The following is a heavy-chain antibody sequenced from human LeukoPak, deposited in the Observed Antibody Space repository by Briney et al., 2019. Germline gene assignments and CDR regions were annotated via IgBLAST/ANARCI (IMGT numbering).Heavy chain of an antibody. CDR2: ISGSGGST. Sequence: GGSLRLSCAASGFTFSSYAMSWVRQAPGKGLEWVSAISGSGGSTYYVDSVKGRFTISRDNSKNTLYLQMNSLRAEDTAVYYCAKDLGITMIVRYYFDYWGQGTLVTVSS. CDR1: GFTFSSYA. D-gene: IGHD3-22*01. J-gene: IGHJ4*02. V-gene: IGHV3-23*01. CDR3: AKDLGITMIVRYYFDY.